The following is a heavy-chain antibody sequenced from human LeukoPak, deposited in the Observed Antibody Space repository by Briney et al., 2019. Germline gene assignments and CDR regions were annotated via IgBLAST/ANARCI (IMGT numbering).Heavy chain of an antibody. CDR2: IYHSGST. D-gene: IGHD3-3*01. Sequence: SETLSPTCTVSGGSISSSSYYWGWIRQPPGKGLEWIGSIYHSGSTYYNPSLKSRVTISVDTSKNQFSLKLSSVTAADTAVYYCARTLYYDFWSGYSIYFDYWGQGTLVTVSS. CDR3: ARTLYYDFWSGYSIYFDY. CDR1: GGSISSSSYY. J-gene: IGHJ4*02. V-gene: IGHV4-39*07.